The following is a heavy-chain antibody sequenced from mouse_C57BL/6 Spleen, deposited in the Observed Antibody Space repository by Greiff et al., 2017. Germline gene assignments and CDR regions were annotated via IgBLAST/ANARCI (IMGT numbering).Heavy chain of an antibody. CDR2: IDPSDSYT. D-gene: IGHD3-3*01. V-gene: IGHV1-50*01. Sequence: QVQLKQPGAELVKPGASVKLSCKASGYTFNSYWMQWVKQRPGQGLEWIGEIDPSDSYTNYNQTFQGKATLTVDKSSNTAYMQLSSLTSEDSAVYYCAREGLPYWGQGTLVTVSA. J-gene: IGHJ3*01. CDR3: AREGLPY. CDR1: GYTFNSYW.